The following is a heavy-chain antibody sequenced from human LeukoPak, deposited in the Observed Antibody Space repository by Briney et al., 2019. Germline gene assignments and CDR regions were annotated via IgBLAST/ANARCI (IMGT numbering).Heavy chain of an antibody. Sequence: GGSLRLSCAASGFTFSSYWMHWVRQAPGKGLVWVSRINSDGSSTNYAGSVKGRFTISRDNAKNTLYLQMNSLRVEDTAVYYSTRVGLTSGSYFSFDYWGQGTLVTVSS. CDR3: TRVGLTSGSYFSFDY. D-gene: IGHD1-26*01. J-gene: IGHJ4*02. CDR1: GFTFSSYW. V-gene: IGHV3-74*01. CDR2: INSDGSST.